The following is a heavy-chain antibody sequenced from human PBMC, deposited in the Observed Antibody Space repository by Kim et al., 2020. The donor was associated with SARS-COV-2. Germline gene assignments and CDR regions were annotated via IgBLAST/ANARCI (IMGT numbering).Heavy chain of an antibody. CDR2: ILYDGSNE. CDR3: ARDQVQGGVAMAY. CDR1: GFTFRSYA. J-gene: IGHJ4*02. D-gene: IGHD3-3*01. V-gene: IGHV3-30*04. Sequence: GGSLRLSCAASGFTFRSYAMHWVRQAPGKGLEWVAVILYDGSNEYYADSVKGRFIISRDNSKNTLYLQMNSLRTEDTAVYYCARDQVQGGVAMAYWGQGTLVTVSS.